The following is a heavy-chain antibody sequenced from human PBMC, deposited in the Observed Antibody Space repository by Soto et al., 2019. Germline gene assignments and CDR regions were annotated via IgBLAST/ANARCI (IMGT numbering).Heavy chain of an antibody. CDR2: ISVYNGNT. Sequence: QVQLVQSGAEVKKPGASVKVSCKASGNTFTSYGISWVRQAPGQGLEWMGWISVYNGNTNYAQKLQXXXTXXTDTSTSTAYMELRSLRSADTAVYYCARDVRGHYYYYGMDVWGQGTTVTVSS. J-gene: IGHJ6*02. CDR3: ARDVRGHYYYYGMDV. CDR1: GNTFTSYG. V-gene: IGHV1-18*01. D-gene: IGHD5-12*01.